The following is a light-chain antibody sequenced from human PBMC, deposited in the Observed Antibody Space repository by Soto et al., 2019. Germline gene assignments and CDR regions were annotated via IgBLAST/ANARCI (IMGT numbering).Light chain of an antibody. CDR1: QTVSITY. Sequence: VLTQSPGTLSLSPGESATLSCRASQTVSITYLTWYQQKPGQAPRLLIYGASTRATGVPARFSGSGSETDFTLTISNLQSEDCAVYYCQHYNNWPPYTFGQGTKVDIK. CDR2: GAS. CDR3: QHYNNWPPYT. J-gene: IGKJ2*01. V-gene: IGKV3D-7*01.